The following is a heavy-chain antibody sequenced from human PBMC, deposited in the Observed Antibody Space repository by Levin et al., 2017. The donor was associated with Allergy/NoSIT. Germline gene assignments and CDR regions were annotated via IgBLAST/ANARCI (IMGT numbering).Heavy chain of an antibody. CDR3: ARSTGERGITMIVAYYFDY. CDR1: GFTFSSYS. CDR2: ISSSSSYI. J-gene: IGHJ4*02. D-gene: IGHD3-22*01. Sequence: GGSLRLSCAASGFTFSSYSMNWVRQAPGKGLEWVSSISSSSSYIYYADSVKGRFTISRDNAKNSLYLQMNSLRAEDTAVYYCARSTGERGITMIVAYYFDYWGQGTLVTVSS. V-gene: IGHV3-21*01.